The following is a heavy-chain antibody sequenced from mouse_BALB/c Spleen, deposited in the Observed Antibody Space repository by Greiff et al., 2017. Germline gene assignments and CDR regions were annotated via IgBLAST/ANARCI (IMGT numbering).Heavy chain of an antibody. Sequence: QVQLKQSGAELVRPGVSVKISCKGSGYTLTDYAMHWVKQSHAKSLEWIGVISTYYGDASYNQKFKGKATMTVDKSSSTAYMERARLTSEDSANYYSALKYDQFAYWGQGTLVTVSA. J-gene: IGHJ3*01. CDR3: ALKYDQFAY. V-gene: IGHV1S137*01. D-gene: IGHD2-14*01. CDR1: GYTLTDYA. CDR2: ISTYYGDA.